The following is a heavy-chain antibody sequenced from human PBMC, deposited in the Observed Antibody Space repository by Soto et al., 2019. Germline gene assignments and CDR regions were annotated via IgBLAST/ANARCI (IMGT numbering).Heavy chain of an antibody. CDR3: AKDAAMVSSTFNYFDY. Sequence: EVQLLESGGGLVQPGGSLRLSCAASGFFFSSYAMSWVRQAPGKGLEWVSGIGGSGGYKSYADSVKGRFTISRDNSKNTLYLQMASLGAEDPAVYYCAKDAAMVSSTFNYFDYWGQGTLVAVSS. CDR1: GFFFSSYA. CDR2: IGGSGGYK. J-gene: IGHJ4*02. V-gene: IGHV3-23*01. D-gene: IGHD6-13*01.